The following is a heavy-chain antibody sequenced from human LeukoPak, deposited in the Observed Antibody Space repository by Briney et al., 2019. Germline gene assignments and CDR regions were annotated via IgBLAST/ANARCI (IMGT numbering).Heavy chain of an antibody. Sequence: ASVKVSCKASGYTFTSYAMHWVRQAPGQRLEWMGWINAGNGNTKYSQKFQGRVTITRDTSASTAYMELSSLTFEDTAVYYCARTPPKGDIDYWGQGTLVTVSS. D-gene: IGHD2-21*02. CDR2: INAGNGNT. V-gene: IGHV1-3*01. CDR3: ARTPPKGDIDY. CDR1: GYTFTSYA. J-gene: IGHJ4*02.